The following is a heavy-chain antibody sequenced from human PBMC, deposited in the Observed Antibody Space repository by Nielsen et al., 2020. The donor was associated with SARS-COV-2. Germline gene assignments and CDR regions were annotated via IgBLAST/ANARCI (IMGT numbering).Heavy chain of an antibody. CDR2: ISYDGSNK. Sequence: GGSLRLSCAASGFTFSSYGMHWVRQAPGKGLEWVAVISYDGSNKYYADSVKGRFTISRDNSKNTLYLQMNSLRAEDTAVYYCARGGYGSGSYSFGGQGTLVTVSS. CDR3: ARGGYGSGSYSF. J-gene: IGHJ4*02. CDR1: GFTFSSYG. D-gene: IGHD3-10*01. V-gene: IGHV3-30*03.